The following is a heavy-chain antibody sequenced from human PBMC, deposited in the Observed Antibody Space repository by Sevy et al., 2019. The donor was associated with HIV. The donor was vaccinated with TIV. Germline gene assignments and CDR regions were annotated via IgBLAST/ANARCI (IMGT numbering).Heavy chain of an antibody. J-gene: IGHJ4*02. CDR2: IQSKTDGGTT. D-gene: IGHD3-9*01. CDR1: GFTFSSAW. V-gene: IGHV3-15*01. CDR3: TTDTSTGYFDWLLDFDY. Sequence: GGSLRLSCAASGFTFSSAWMSWVRQAPGKGLEWVGRIQSKTDGGTTDYAGSVKGRFTISSDDSVNTLYLQMNSLPTDDTAVYYCTTDTSTGYFDWLLDFDYWGQGTLVTVSS.